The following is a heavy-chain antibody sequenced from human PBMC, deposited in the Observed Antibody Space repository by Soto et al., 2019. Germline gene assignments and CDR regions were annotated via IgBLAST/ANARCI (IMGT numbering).Heavy chain of an antibody. J-gene: IGHJ4*02. D-gene: IGHD7-27*01. CDR3: VRAGANDF. Sequence: EVQLVESGGGLVQPGGSLRLSCAASGFTFSNYWMHWVRQAPGKGLVWVSRISDDGGSTTYADSVKGRFTISRDNAKNMLYLQMISLRAEDTAVYYCVRAGANDFWGQGTLVTVSS. CDR1: GFTFSNYW. V-gene: IGHV3-74*01. CDR2: ISDDGGST.